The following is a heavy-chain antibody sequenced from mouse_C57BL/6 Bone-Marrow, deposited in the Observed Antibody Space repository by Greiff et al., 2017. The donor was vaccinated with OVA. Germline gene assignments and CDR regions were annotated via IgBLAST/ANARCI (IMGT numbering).Heavy chain of an antibody. Sequence: QVQLKESGAELARPGASVKMSCKASGYTFTSYTMHWVKQRPGQGLEWIGYINPSSGYTKYNQKFKDKATLTADKSSSTAYMQLSSLTSEDSAVYYCANYDGGYWGQGTTLTVAS. D-gene: IGHD2-4*01. CDR1: GYTFTSYT. CDR2: INPSSGYT. J-gene: IGHJ2*01. CDR3: ANYDGGY. V-gene: IGHV1-4*01.